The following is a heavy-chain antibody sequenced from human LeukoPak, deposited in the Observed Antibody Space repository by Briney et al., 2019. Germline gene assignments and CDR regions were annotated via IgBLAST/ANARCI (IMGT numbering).Heavy chain of an antibody. CDR2: TSQDVRNN. D-gene: IGHD3-16*01. V-gene: IGHV3-30-3*01. J-gene: IGHJ6*03. CDR3: ARDKGEGIYYFYMDV. CDR1: GFSFSAYA. Sequence: GGSLRLSCVASGFSFSAYAMHWVRQAPGKGLDWVAITSQDVRNNFYADSVQGRFTISRDNFKNTVYLQMNRLRVEDTAVYFCARDKGEGIYYFYMDVWDKGTTVTVSS.